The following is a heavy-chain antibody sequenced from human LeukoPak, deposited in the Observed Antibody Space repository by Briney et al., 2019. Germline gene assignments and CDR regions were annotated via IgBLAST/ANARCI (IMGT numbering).Heavy chain of an antibody. D-gene: IGHD3-9*01. CDR2: IYYSGST. CDR3: ARGGLFRPDFDY. Sequence: SETLSLTCTVSGGSISSGDYYWSWIRQPPGKGLEWIGYIYYSGSTYYNPSLKSRVTISVDTSKNQFSLKLSSVTAADTAVYYCARGGLFRPDFDYWGQGTLVTVSS. J-gene: IGHJ4*02. CDR1: GGSISSGDYY. V-gene: IGHV4-30-4*08.